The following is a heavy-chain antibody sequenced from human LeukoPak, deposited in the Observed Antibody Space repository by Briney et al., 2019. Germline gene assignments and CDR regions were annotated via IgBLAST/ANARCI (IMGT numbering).Heavy chain of an antibody. V-gene: IGHV4-34*01. Sequence: SETLSLTCAVYGGSFSGYYWSWIRQPPGKGLEWIGEINHGGSTNYNPSLKSRVTISVDTSKNQFSLKLTSVTAADTAVYYCTGKYYYDSSGYYYADYWGQGTLVTVSS. J-gene: IGHJ4*02. CDR2: INHGGST. CDR1: GGSFSGYY. CDR3: TGKYYYDSSGYYYADY. D-gene: IGHD3-22*01.